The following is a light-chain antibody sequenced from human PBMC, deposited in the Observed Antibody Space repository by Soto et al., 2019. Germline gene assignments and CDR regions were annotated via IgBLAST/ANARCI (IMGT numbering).Light chain of an antibody. CDR1: QSVSSN. J-gene: IGKJ1*01. V-gene: IGKV3-15*01. Sequence: IVMTQSPATLSVSPGERATLSCRASQSVSSNLAWYQQKPGQAPRLLIYGASTRATGIPARLSGSGSGTEFTLTISSLQSEDFAVYYCQQYNNWPPGTFGQGPKVEIK. CDR2: GAS. CDR3: QQYNNWPPGT.